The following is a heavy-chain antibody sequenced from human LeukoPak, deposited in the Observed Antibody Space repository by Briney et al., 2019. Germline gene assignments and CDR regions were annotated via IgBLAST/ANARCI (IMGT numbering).Heavy chain of an antibody. CDR2: IYSSGTT. D-gene: IGHD3-16*02. Sequence: SETLSLTCTVSGGSISDSIHSWVWIRQPPGKGLEWIGSIYSSGTTYYNPSLKTRATVFVDTSKNQFSLKLRSVTAADTAVYYCARYRYDPNWLDPWGQGTLVTVSS. J-gene: IGHJ5*02. CDR1: GGSISDSIHS. V-gene: IGHV4-39*01. CDR3: ARYRYDPNWLDP.